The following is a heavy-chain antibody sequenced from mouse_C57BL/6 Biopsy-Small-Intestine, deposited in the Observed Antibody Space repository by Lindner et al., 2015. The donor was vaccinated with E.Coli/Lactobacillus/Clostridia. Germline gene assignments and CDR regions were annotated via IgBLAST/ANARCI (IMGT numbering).Heavy chain of an antibody. CDR1: GFTFSIYG. J-gene: IGHJ4*01. CDR2: ISAHNGDT. Sequence: SVKVSCKASGFTFSIYGVSWVRQAPGQRLEWMGWISAHNGDTKYAQKFQDRVSLTTDTSTSTAYMELRSLRSDDTAVYYCGREGPPTGTIDHWGQGTLVTVSA. CDR3: GREGPPTGTIDH. V-gene: IGHV1-7*01. D-gene: IGHD4-1*01.